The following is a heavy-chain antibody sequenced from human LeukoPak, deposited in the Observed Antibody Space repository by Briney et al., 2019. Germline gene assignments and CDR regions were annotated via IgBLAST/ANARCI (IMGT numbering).Heavy chain of an antibody. D-gene: IGHD1-14*01. Sequence: SETLSLTCVLYGWSSSGYYWSWIRQPPGKGLEWIGSMDYTGETYYSPSLQSRVTISVDTPRNQFSLNLHSMTAADTAVYYCVKSGTLLREGFNYWGQGTLVTVSS. CDR2: MDYTGET. CDR1: GWSSSGYY. CDR3: VKSGTLLREGFNY. J-gene: IGHJ4*02. V-gene: IGHV4-34*01.